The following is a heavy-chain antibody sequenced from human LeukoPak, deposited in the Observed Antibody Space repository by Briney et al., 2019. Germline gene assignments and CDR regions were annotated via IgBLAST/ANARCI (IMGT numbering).Heavy chain of an antibody. Sequence: GSLRLSCAASGFTFSSYAMSWVRQAPGKGLEWVSAISGSGGSTYYADSVKGRFTISRDNSKNTLYLQMNSLRAEDTAVYYCARDRKEMATLDYWGQGTLVTVSS. J-gene: IGHJ4*02. D-gene: IGHD5-24*01. CDR3: ARDRKEMATLDY. CDR2: ISGSGGST. CDR1: GFTFSSYA. V-gene: IGHV3-23*01.